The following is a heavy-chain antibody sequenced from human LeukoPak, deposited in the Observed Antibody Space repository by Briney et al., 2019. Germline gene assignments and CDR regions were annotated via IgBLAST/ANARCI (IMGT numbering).Heavy chain of an antibody. V-gene: IGHV4-59*01. Sequence: SETLSLTCGVSGGAITNYYWNWIRQAPGKGLEWLGYIYYTGSTTYNPSVKSRITISLDTSKKQISLKLRSVTAADTAVYYCARDLQWLAPWAEFDPWGQGTLVTVSS. CDR3: ARDLQWLAPWAEFDP. CDR2: IYYTGST. D-gene: IGHD6-19*01. CDR1: GGAITNYY. J-gene: IGHJ5*02.